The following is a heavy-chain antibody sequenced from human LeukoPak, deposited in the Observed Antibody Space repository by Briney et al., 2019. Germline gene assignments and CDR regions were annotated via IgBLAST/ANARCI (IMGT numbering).Heavy chain of an antibody. CDR2: ISSSSSYI. CDR3: ARDYSLSIFGVVIPLFDY. V-gene: IGHV3-21*01. Sequence: GGSLRLSCAASGFTFSSYSMNWVRQAPGKGLEWVSSISSSSSYIYYADSVKGRFTISRDNAKNSLYLQMNSLRAEDTAVYYCARDYSLSIFGVVIPLFDYWGQGTLVTVSS. CDR1: GFTFSSYS. J-gene: IGHJ4*02. D-gene: IGHD3-3*01.